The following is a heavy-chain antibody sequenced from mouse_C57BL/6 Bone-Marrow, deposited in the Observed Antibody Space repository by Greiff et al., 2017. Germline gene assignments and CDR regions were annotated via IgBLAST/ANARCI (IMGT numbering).Heavy chain of an antibody. CDR3: ARAGNAKDY. V-gene: IGHV1-69*01. CDR1: GYTFTSYW. Sequence: QVQLQQPGAELVMPGASVKLSCKASGYTFTSYWMHWVKQRPGQGLEWIGEIDPSDSYTNYNQKFKGKSTLTVDKSSSTAYMQLSSLTSEDSAVYYCARAGNAKDYWCQGTSVTVSS. CDR2: IDPSDSYT. J-gene: IGHJ4*01.